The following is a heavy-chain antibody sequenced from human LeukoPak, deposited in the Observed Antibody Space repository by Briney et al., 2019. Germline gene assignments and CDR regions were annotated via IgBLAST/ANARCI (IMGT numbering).Heavy chain of an antibody. J-gene: IGHJ4*02. CDR1: GYTFTSYA. V-gene: IGHV1-3*01. CDR2: INAGNGNT. Sequence: GASVKVSCKASGYTFTSYAMHWVRQAPGQRLEWMGWINAGNGNTKYSQKFQGRVTITRDTSASTAYMELSSLRSEDTAVYYCARDLRVTYYDSSGYGYWGQGTLVTVSS. CDR3: ARDLRVTYYDSSGYGY. D-gene: IGHD3-22*01.